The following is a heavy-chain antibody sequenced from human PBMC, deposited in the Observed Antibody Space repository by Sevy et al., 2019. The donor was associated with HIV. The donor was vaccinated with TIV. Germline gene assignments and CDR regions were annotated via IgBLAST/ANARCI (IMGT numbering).Heavy chain of an antibody. J-gene: IGHJ3*02. Sequence: GGSLRLSCAASGFTFSSYDMHWVRQATGKGLEWVSAIGTAGDTYYAGSVKGRFTISRENAKNSLYLQMNSLRAGDTAVYYCARGKRGSSYYYDSSGYKWSYAFDSWGQRTMVTVSS. D-gene: IGHD3-22*01. CDR3: ARGKRGSSYYYDSSGYKWSYAFDS. CDR2: IGTAGDT. V-gene: IGHV3-13*01. CDR1: GFTFSSYD.